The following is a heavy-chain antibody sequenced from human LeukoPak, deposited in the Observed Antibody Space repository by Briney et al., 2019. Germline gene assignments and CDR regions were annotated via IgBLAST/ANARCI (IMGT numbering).Heavy chain of an antibody. V-gene: IGHV3-7*01. J-gene: IGHJ4*02. CDR1: GLTFRSYW. CDR2: IKEDGSEK. CDR3: AREHKAPFDY. Sequence: GGSLRLSCAASGLTFRSYWMSWVRQAPGKGLEWVANIKEDGSEKYYVDSVKGRFTISRDNAKNSLYLQMNSLRAEDTAVYYCAREHKAPFDYWGQGTLVTVSS.